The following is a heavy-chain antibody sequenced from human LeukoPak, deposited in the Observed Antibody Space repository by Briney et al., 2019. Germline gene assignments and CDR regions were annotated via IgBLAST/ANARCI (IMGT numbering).Heavy chain of an antibody. V-gene: IGHV1-8*03. CDR1: GYTFTSYD. Sequence: ASVKVSCKASGYTFTSYDVNWVRQAPGQGLEWMGWMNPNSGNTGYAQKFQGRVTITRNTSISTAYMELGSLRSEDTAVYYCARATHTGYCSSTSCYLADGFDPWGQGTLVTVSS. J-gene: IGHJ5*02. CDR3: ARATHTGYCSSTSCYLADGFDP. D-gene: IGHD2-2*01. CDR2: MNPNSGNT.